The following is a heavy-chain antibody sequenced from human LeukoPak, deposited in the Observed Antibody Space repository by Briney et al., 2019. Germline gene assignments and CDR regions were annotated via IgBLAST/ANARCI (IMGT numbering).Heavy chain of an antibody. D-gene: IGHD5-24*01. J-gene: IGHJ3*02. CDR3: ARDLAFGEMVTNRGAFDI. CDR1: GYTFTDYY. V-gene: IGHV1-2*02. CDR2: SNRYSGGT. Sequence: PRASVKVSCKASGYTFTDYYMHWVRQAPGQGLECMGWSNRYSGGTNYAQKFQGRVTVARDTSISTAYLDMSRLRSDDTAVYFCARDLAFGEMVTNRGAFDIWGQGTMVTVSS.